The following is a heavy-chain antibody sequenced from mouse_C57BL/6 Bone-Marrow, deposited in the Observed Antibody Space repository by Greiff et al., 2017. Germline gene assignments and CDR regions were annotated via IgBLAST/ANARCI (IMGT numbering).Heavy chain of an antibody. D-gene: IGHD1-1*01. CDR3: ARHRGYGSSFAY. CDR1: GFTFSSYG. CDR2: ISSGGSYT. V-gene: IGHV5-6*01. J-gene: IGHJ3*01. Sequence: EVKLVESGGDLVKPGGSLKPSCAASGFTFSSYGMSWVRQTPDKRLEWVATISSGGSYTYYPDSVKGRFTISRDNAKNTLYLQMSSLKSEDTAMYYCARHRGYGSSFAYWGQGTLVTVSA.